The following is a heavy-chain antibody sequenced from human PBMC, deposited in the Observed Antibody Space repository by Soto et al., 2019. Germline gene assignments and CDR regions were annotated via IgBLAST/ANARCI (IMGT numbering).Heavy chain of an antibody. Sequence: GGSLRLSCTASGFSFSSYAMSWVRQAPGGGLEWVSFVGGGGGTTFSADSVKGRFTISRDNSKNTVYLQMSSLRPEDTAIYYCAKVCSRSSCYSWDYYYGMDVWGQGTTVTVSS. D-gene: IGHD2-15*01. CDR2: VGGGGGTT. V-gene: IGHV3-23*01. J-gene: IGHJ6*02. CDR1: GFSFSSYA. CDR3: AKVCSRSSCYSWDYYYGMDV.